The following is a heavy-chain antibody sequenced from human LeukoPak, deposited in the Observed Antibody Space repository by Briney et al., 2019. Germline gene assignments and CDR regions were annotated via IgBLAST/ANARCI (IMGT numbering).Heavy chain of an antibody. CDR1: GFTFSSYE. V-gene: IGHV3-48*03. CDR3: ARGEYCSGGSCYNYYYYGMDV. Sequence: AGGSLRLSCAASGFTFSSYETNWVRQAPGKGLEWVSYISSSGSTIYYADSVKGRFTISRDNAKNSLYLQMNSLRAEDTAVYYCARGEYCSGGSCYNYYYYGMDVWGQGTTVTVSS. D-gene: IGHD2-15*01. CDR2: ISSSGSTI. J-gene: IGHJ6*02.